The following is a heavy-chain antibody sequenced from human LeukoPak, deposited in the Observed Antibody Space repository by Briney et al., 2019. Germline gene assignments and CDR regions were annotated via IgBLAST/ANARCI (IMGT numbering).Heavy chain of an antibody. Sequence: SETLSLTCTVSGGSISSRTYYWGWIRQPPGKGLEWIGSIYYTGSTFYNPSLKSRVTISVDTSKNQFSMKLSSVTAADAAVYFCAREWTTWGAFNIWGQGTMVTVSS. J-gene: IGHJ3*02. D-gene: IGHD2/OR15-2a*01. CDR2: IYYTGST. V-gene: IGHV4-39*07. CDR1: GGSISSRTYY. CDR3: AREWTTWGAFNI.